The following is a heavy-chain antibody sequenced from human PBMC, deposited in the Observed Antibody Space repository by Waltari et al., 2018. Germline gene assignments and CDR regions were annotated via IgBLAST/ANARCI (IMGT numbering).Heavy chain of an antibody. V-gene: IGHV1-69*01. CDR1: GDTFSGSA. Sequence: QVQLGQSGPEVKKAGSSVKVSCTASGDTFSGSAISWVRQAPGQGREWMGGVIPMAGTTNYAQRFQGRLTIVADESTSTVYMELTSLTFEDTAIYYCARGGIVVVPSMLNPRSPLNVWGQGTTVTVSS. CDR3: ARGGIVVVPSMLNPRSPLNV. D-gene: IGHD2-2*01. CDR2: VIPMAGTT. J-gene: IGHJ6*02.